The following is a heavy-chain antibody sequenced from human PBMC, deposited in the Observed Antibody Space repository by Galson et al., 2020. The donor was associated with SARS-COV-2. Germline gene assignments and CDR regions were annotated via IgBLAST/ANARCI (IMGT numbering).Heavy chain of an antibody. CDR2: IIPILGIA. V-gene: IGHV1-69*02. D-gene: IGHD4-17*01. CDR3: ARGRFDYGDSRRGYYGMDV. CDR1: GGTFSSYT. Sequence: SVKVSCKASGGTFSSYTISWVRQAPGQGLEWMGRIIPILGIANYAQKFQGRVTITADKSTSTAYMELSSLRSEDTAVYYCARGRFDYGDSRRGYYGMDVWGQGTTVTVSS. J-gene: IGHJ6*02.